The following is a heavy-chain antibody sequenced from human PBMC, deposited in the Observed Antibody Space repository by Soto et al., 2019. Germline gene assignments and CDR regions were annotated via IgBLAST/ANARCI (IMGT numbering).Heavy chain of an antibody. Sequence: SETLSLTCTVSGASISSSSSNYYWGWIRQPPGKGLEWIGSIYYSGSIYYSPSLKSRVTMSVDTSKSQFSLNLNSVTAADTAVYYCASHVVGVPSAIADPSWFDPWGKGTLVTVSS. D-gene: IGHD2-2*01. J-gene: IGHJ5*02. V-gene: IGHV4-39*01. CDR3: ASHVVGVPSAIADPSWFDP. CDR2: IYYSGSI. CDR1: GASISSSSSNYY.